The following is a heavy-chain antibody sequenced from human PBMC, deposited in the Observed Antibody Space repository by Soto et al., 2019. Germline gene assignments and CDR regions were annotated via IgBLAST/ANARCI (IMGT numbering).Heavy chain of an antibody. V-gene: IGHV4-59*01. Sequence: SETLSLTCTVSGGSISSYDWSWIRQPPGKGLEWTGYVYASGSTKYNASLKSRVTITVDTSKNHFSLQLSSVPAADTAVYYYARGEYYDNNGYLSSFDIWGQGTMVTVSS. D-gene: IGHD3-22*01. CDR2: VYASGST. J-gene: IGHJ3*02. CDR3: ARGEYYDNNGYLSSFDI. CDR1: GGSISSYD.